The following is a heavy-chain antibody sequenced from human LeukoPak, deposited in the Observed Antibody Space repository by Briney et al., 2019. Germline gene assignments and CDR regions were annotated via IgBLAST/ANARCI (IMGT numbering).Heavy chain of an antibody. D-gene: IGHD3-22*01. CDR1: GFTFSSYG. J-gene: IGHJ4*02. CDR2: IWYDGSNK. V-gene: IGHV3-33*06. CDR3: AKGIYYDSSSYFDY. Sequence: GGSLRLSCAASGFTFSSYGMHWVRQAPGKGREWVAVIWYDGSNKYYADSVKGRFTISRDNSKNTLYLQMNSLRAEDTAVYYCAKGIYYDSSSYFDYWGQGTLVTVSS.